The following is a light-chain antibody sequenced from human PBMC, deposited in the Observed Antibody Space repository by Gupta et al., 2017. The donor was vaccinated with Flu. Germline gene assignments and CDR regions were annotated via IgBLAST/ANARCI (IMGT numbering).Light chain of an antibody. J-gene: IGLJ1*01. CDR3: QSWDTGIRV. V-gene: IGLV4-69*01. CDR1: SGNSRKA. CDR2: VNSDGTE. Sequence: VKLSCTLSSGNSRKAIEWHAKQPDKSPQVLMRVNSDGTEKRADGISNRFSGSSFGAERHLTISSLQAEDEADYYCQSWDTGIRVFGTGTKVTVL.